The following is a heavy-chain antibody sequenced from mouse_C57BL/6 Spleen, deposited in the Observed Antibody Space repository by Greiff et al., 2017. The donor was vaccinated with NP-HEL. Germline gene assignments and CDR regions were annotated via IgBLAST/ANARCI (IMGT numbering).Heavy chain of an antibody. CDR3: VRDRGAWFAD. CDR1: GFTFTTYA. J-gene: IGHJ3*01. D-gene: IGHD3-1*01. V-gene: IGHV10-3*01. CDR2: IRSKSSNSAT. Sequence: EVKLMESGGGLVQPKGSLKLSCAASGFTFTTYAMHWVRQAPGKGLEWVARIRSKSSNSATYYAVSVKDRFTISRDDSQSTLYLQMNSLKTEDTAMYYCVRDRGAWFADRGQGTLVTVSA.